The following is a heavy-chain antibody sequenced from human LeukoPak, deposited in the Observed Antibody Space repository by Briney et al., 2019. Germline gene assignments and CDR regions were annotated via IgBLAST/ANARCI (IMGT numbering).Heavy chain of an antibody. Sequence: SETLSPTCTVSGDSMSSYYWNFIRQPAGKGLEWIGRIHTSWTTYYNPSLKSRITMSVDTSRNQFSLRLTSVTAADTAVYYCARGDYYDGGGRNWFDPWGQGTLVTVSS. CDR1: GDSMSSYY. CDR2: IHTSWTT. J-gene: IGHJ5*02. V-gene: IGHV4-4*07. CDR3: ARGDYYDGGGRNWFDP. D-gene: IGHD3-16*01.